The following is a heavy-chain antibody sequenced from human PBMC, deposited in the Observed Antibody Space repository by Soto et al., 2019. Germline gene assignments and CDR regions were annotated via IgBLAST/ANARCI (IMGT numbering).Heavy chain of an antibody. CDR2: IYYSGST. V-gene: IGHV4-31*03. J-gene: IGHJ4*02. D-gene: IGHD3-10*01. CDR3: AGGGPNYYGSGSLPFDY. Sequence: QVQLQESGPGLVKPSQTLSLTCTVSGGSISSGGYYWSWIRQHPGKGLEWIGYIYYSGSTYYNPSLQSRVTISVDTSKNQFSLKLSSVTAADTAVYYCAGGGPNYYGSGSLPFDYWGQGTLVTVSS. CDR1: GGSISSGGYY.